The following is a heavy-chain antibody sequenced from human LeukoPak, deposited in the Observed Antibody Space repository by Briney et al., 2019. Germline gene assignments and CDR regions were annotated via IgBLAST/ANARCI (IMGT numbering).Heavy chain of an antibody. CDR3: ARGYSSGY. CDR2: MYYSGRT. J-gene: IGHJ4*02. Sequence: SETLSLTCTVSGDSISSSSYYWGWIRQPPGKGLEWIGSMYYSGRTYYNPSLESRVTISVDTSKNQFPLKLSSVTASDTAVYYCARGYSSGYWGQGTLVTVSS. CDR1: GDSISSSSYY. V-gene: IGHV4-39*01. D-gene: IGHD6-25*01.